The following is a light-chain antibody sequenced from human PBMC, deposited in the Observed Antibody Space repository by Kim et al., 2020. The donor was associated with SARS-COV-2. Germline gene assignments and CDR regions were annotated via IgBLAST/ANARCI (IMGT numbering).Light chain of an antibody. V-gene: IGLV6-57*02. CDR1: SGSIASNS. Sequence: NFMLTQPHSVSESPGKTVTISCTGSSGSIASNSVQWYQQRPGSAPTTVIYEDNQRPSGVPDRFSGSIDSSSNSASLTISGLKTEDEADYYCQSYDSSNVVFGGGTQLTFL. CDR3: QSYDSSNVV. J-gene: IGLJ2*01. CDR2: EDN.